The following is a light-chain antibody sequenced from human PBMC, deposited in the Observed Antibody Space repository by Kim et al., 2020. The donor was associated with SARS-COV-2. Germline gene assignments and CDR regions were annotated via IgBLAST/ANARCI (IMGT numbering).Light chain of an antibody. CDR1: QSVSTS. V-gene: IGKV3-15*01. CDR2: HAS. CDR3: QQYSNWPPLT. J-gene: IGKJ4*01. Sequence: EIVMTQSPATLSVSPGERASLSCRASQSVSTSLAWYQQKPGQAPRLLIYHASTRATGIPARFSGSGSGTDFTLTISGLQSEDFAVYFCQQYSNWPPLTFGGGTKVDIK.